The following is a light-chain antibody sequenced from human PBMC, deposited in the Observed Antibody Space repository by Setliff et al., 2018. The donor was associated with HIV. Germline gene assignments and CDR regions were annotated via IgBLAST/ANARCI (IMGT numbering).Light chain of an antibody. CDR3: CSYAGDYTGV. J-gene: IGLJ2*01. CDR2: DVT. V-gene: IGLV2-11*01. CDR1: SSDVGVYNY. Sequence: QSVLTQPRSVSGSPGQSVTISCTGTSSDVGVYNYVSWYQLHPGKAPKLMIYDVTKRPSGVPDRFSGSKSGNTASLTISGLQAEDEADYYCCSYAGDYTGVFGGGTK.